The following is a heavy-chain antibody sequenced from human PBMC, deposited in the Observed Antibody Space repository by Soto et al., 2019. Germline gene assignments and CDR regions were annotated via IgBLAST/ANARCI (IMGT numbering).Heavy chain of an antibody. D-gene: IGHD2-15*01. V-gene: IGHV3-23*01. Sequence: PGGSLTLSCAASGFTFSSYPMVWVPDAPGKGLEWVSAISGSGGSTYYADSVKGRFTISRDNSKNTLYLQMNSLRAEDTAVYYCAKDVFSPVLSGSSFFDYWGQGTLVTVSS. J-gene: IGHJ4*02. CDR1: GFTFSSYP. CDR3: AKDVFSPVLSGSSFFDY. CDR2: ISGSGGST.